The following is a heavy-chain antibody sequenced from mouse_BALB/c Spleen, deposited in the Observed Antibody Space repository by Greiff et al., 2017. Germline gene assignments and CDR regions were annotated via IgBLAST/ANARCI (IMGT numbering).Heavy chain of an antibody. Sequence: VQLQQSGPGLVKPSQSLSLTCTVTGYSITSDYAWNWIRQFPGNKLEWMGYISYSGSTSYNPSLKSRIPITRDPSKNQFFLQLNSVTTEDTATYYCARDDYGAWFAYWGQGTLVTVSA. CDR2: ISYSGST. CDR3: ARDDYGAWFAY. CDR1: GYSITSDYA. D-gene: IGHD2-4*01. V-gene: IGHV3-2*02. J-gene: IGHJ3*01.